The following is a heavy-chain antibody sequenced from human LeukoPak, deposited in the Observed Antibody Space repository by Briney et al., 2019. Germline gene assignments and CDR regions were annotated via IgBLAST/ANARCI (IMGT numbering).Heavy chain of an antibody. CDR2: IYYRGNT. Sequence: SETLSLICTVSGDSISSYNYFWGWIRQPPGKGLEWVGSIYYRGNTYYNPSLKSRVTLSADTSKNQFSLKVTSVTAADTAVYYCARASSGYYWDFDFWGQGTLVTVSS. CDR3: ARASSGYYWDFDF. D-gene: IGHD3-22*01. V-gene: IGHV4-39*01. CDR1: GDSISSYNYF. J-gene: IGHJ4*02.